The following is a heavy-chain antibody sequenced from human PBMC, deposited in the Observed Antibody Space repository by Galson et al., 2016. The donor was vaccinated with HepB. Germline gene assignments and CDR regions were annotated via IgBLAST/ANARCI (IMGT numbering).Heavy chain of an antibody. CDR2: IYYSGSA. D-gene: IGHD2-2*01. J-gene: IGHJ4*02. CDR1: GASLSSGVFY. Sequence: TLSLTCTVSGASLSSGVFYWGWIRQHPGKGLEWIGYIYYSGSAYYNPSLTGRVRMSVDTSKKQFFMNLRSVTVADTAVYYCARWSEHCNRTSCYAYFDYWGQGAQVTVSS. V-gene: IGHV4-31*03. CDR3: ARWSEHCNRTSCYAYFDY.